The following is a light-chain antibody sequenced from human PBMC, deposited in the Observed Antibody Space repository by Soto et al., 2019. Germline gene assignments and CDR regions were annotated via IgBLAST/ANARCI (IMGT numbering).Light chain of an antibody. V-gene: IGKV1-5*01. CDR3: QQYNSYPYT. CDR1: QSLNDW. CDR2: DAS. Sequence: DIQVTQSPSTLAASVGDRVTITCRASQSLNDWLAWYQQKPGKAPKLLIYDASSLHSGVPSRFSASGSGTEFALTISSLQPEDFAPYYCQQYNSYPYTFGQGTKLEIK. J-gene: IGKJ2*01.